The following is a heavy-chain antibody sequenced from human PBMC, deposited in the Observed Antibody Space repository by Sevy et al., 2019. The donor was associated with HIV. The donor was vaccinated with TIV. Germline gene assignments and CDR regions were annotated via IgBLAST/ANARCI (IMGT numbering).Heavy chain of an antibody. D-gene: IGHD3-22*01. CDR2: ISSSGSPS. Sequence: GGSLRLSCAASGFTFSSYEMNWVRQAPGKGLEWVSYISSSGSPSYYADSVKGRFTISRDNAKNSLYLQMNSLRAEDTGVYYCARDLPGDSRMDVWGQGTTVTVSS. V-gene: IGHV3-48*03. CDR1: GFTFSSYE. J-gene: IGHJ6*02. CDR3: ARDLPGDSRMDV.